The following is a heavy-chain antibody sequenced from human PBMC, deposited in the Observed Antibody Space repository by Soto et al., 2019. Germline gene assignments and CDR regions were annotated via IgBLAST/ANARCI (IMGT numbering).Heavy chain of an antibody. J-gene: IGHJ6*02. CDR3: AQVLSFGGTDYYYYDMDI. V-gene: IGHV3-30-3*01. Sequence: QVQPVESGGGVVQPGRSLRLSCAASGFTFDSYTMHWVRQAPGKGLEWVAVISFDGSDKYYADSVKGRFTISRDNSKNTLYLQMNSLRAEDTAVYYCAQVLSFGGTDYYYYDMDIWGQGTTVTVSS. CDR2: ISFDGSDK. CDR1: GFTFDSYT. D-gene: IGHD2-15*01.